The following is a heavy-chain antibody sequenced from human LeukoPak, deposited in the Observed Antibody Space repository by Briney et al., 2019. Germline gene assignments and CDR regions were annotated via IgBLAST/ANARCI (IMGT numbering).Heavy chain of an antibody. J-gene: IGHJ4*02. CDR3: ARGTLANRYYFDY. CDR1: GGTFSSYA. D-gene: IGHD1-14*01. V-gene: IGHV1-69*01. Sequence: SVKVSCKASGGTFSSYAISWVRQAPGQGLEWMGGIIPIFGTANYAQKFQGRVTITADESTSTAYMELSSLRSEDTAVYYCARGTLANRYYFDYWGQGTLVTVSS. CDR2: IIPIFGTA.